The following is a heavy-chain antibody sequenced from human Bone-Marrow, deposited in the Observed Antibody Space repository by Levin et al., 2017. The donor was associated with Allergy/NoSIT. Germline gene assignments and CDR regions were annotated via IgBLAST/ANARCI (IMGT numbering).Heavy chain of an antibody. V-gene: IGHV3-23*01. CDR2: VSSSGNS. J-gene: IGHJ5*02. CDR1: GFTFHNFV. D-gene: IGHD3-3*01. CDR3: ARIFVGGSGESCFDR. Sequence: SGGSLRLSCAASGFTFHNFVMNWVRQAPGKGPEWVSGVSSSGNSFYAASVKGRFTISRDNSRNTLSLQLNSLRADDTAVYYCARIFVGGSGESCFDRWGQGTLVTVSS.